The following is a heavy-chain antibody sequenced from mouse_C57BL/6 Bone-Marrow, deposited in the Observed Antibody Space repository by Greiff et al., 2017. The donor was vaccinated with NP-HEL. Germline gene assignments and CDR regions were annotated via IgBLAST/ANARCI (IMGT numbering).Heavy chain of an antibody. CDR3: ARRHDGYYEYFDV. J-gene: IGHJ1*03. CDR2: ISYDGSN. D-gene: IGHD2-3*01. V-gene: IGHV3-6*01. Sequence: ESGPGLVKPSQSLSLTCSVTGYSITSGYYWNWIRQFPGNKLEWMGYISYDGSNNYNPSLKNRISITRDTSKNQFFLKLNSVTTEDTATYYCARRHDGYYEYFDVWGTGTTVTVSS. CDR1: GYSITSGYY.